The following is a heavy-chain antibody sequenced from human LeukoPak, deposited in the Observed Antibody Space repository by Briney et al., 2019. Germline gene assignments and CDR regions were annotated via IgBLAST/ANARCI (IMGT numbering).Heavy chain of an antibody. CDR3: AKRDYDFWSGYSSFDY. CDR1: GGSISSGGYY. CDR2: IYYSGST. Sequence: SETLSLTCTVSGGSISSGGYYWSWIRQHPGKGLEWIGYIYYSGSTYYDPSLKSRVTISVDTSKNQFSLKLSSVTAADTAVYYCAKRDYDFWSGYSSFDYWGQGTLVTVSS. D-gene: IGHD3-3*01. V-gene: IGHV4-31*03. J-gene: IGHJ4*02.